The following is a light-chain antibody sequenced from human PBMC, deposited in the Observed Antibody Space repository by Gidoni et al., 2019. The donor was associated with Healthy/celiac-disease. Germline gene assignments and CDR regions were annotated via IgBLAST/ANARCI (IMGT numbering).Light chain of an antibody. CDR2: LGS. CDR1: QSLLHSNGYNY. Sequence: TVMTQSPPSLPVTPGEPASISCRSSQSLLHSNGYNYLDWYLQKPGQSPQLLIYLGSNRASGVPDRFSGSGSGTDFTLKISRVEAEDVGVYYCMQALQTPRTFGPGTKVDIK. J-gene: IGKJ3*01. V-gene: IGKV2-28*01. CDR3: MQALQTPRT.